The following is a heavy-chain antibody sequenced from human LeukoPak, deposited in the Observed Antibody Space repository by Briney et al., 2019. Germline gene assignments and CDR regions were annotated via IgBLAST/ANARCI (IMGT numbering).Heavy chain of an antibody. J-gene: IGHJ2*01. CDR3: TTLITSAKVTTEWYFDL. V-gene: IGHV3-73*01. CDR2: IRSKGNSYAT. Sequence: GGSLRLSCATSGFGFGDSAMHWVRQASGKGLEWVGRIRSKGNSYATTYAASVKGRFTLSRDDSKNTAYLQMNSLRTEDTAVYYCTTLITSAKVTTEWYFDLWGRGTLVTVSS. D-gene: IGHD4-17*01. CDR1: GFGFGDSA.